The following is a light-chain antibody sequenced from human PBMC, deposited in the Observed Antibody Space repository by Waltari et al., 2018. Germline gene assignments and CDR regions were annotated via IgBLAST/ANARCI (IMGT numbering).Light chain of an antibody. J-gene: IGLJ3*02. CDR3: CSYAGIGTLT. Sequence: SALTQPASVSGSPGQSITISCTGTSSDIGGYNLVSWYQHHPGKAPKIIIYEGNKRPSGVSYRFSGSKSGNTASLTISGLHTEDEADYYCCSYAGIGTLTFGGGTRVTVL. CDR1: SSDIGGYNL. V-gene: IGLV2-23*01. CDR2: EGN.